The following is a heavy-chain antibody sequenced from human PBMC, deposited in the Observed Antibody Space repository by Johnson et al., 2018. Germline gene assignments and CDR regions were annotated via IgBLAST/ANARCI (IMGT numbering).Heavy chain of an antibody. CDR3: AKQRERGTSYMDV. V-gene: IGHV5-51*01. J-gene: IGHJ6*04. CDR2: IWPGDSDT. Sequence: EVQLVESGAEVRKPGESLKISCKASGYRFSNNWIGWVRQKPGEGLEWMGIIWPGDSDTKYSPSFLGHVTISADRSISTVYLQWSSLKASDSAMYYCAKQRERGTSYMDVGGRGTTVTVSS. CDR1: GYRFSNNW. D-gene: IGHD1-26*01.